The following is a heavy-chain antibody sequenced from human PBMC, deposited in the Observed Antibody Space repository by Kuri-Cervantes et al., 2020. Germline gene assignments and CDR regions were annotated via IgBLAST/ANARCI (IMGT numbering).Heavy chain of an antibody. D-gene: IGHD3-3*01. CDR1: GFTFSSYA. V-gene: IGHV3-30-3*01. CDR3: ARESADDFWSGYYYYYGMDV. CDR2: ISYDGSNK. Sequence: GGSLRLSCAASGFTFSSYAMHWVRQAPGKGLEWVAVISYDGSNKYYADSVKGRFTISRDNSKNTLYLQMNSLRAEDTAVYYCARESADDFWSGYYYYYGMDVWGQGTTVTDSS. J-gene: IGHJ6*02.